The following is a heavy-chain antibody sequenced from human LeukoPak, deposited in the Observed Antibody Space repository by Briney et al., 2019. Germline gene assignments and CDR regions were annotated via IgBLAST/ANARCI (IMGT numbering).Heavy chain of an antibody. CDR3: ARSGSGSYDPRYNWFDP. D-gene: IGHD3-10*01. Sequence: SETLSLTCTVSDGSISSYYWSWIRQPPGKGREWIGYIYTSGSTNYNPSLKSRVTISVDTSKNQFSLKLSSVTAADTAVYYCARSGSGSYDPRYNWFDPWGQGTLVTVSS. J-gene: IGHJ5*02. CDR1: DGSISSYY. V-gene: IGHV4-4*09. CDR2: IYTSGST.